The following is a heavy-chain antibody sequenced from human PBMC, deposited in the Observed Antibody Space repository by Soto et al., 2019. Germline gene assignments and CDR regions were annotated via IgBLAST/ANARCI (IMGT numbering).Heavy chain of an antibody. D-gene: IGHD2-15*01. Sequence: QVQLVESGGGVVQPGRSLRLSCAASGFTFSSHGIHWVRQAPGKGLEWVAVIWYDGSKKNDADSVKGRFTISRDNSKSXXDLQMQRLRAEGTAGYYWARVVVVSAGPVGYEMDVWGKGTTVSVSS. CDR3: ARVVVVSAGPVGYEMDV. V-gene: IGHV3-33*01. J-gene: IGHJ6*04. CDR1: GFTFSSHG. CDR2: IWYDGSKK.